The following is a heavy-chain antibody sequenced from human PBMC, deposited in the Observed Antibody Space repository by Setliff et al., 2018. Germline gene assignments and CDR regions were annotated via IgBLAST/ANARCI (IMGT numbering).Heavy chain of an antibody. CDR3: ARDRTYYGSGTYTRYFDY. V-gene: IGHV4-39*07. CDR2: MYYSGDT. CDR1: GVSISSNSYY. J-gene: IGHJ4*02. D-gene: IGHD3-10*01. Sequence: SETLSLTCTVSGVSISSNSYYWGWIRQPPGKGLEWIGSMYYSGDTKSNPSLKSRVTMSVDTSKNQFSLKLNSVTAADTAVYYCARDRTYYGSGTYTRYFDYWGQGTLVTVSS.